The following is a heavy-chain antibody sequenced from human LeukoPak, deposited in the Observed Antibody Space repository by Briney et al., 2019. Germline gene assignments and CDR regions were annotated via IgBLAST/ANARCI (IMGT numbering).Heavy chain of an antibody. D-gene: IGHD3-10*01. CDR2: ISGSGGST. V-gene: IGHV3-23*01. CDR3: ARDGRITMVRGVIWDDY. Sequence: GGSLRLSCAASGFTFSSYAMSWVRQAPGKGLEWVSAISGSGGSTYYADSVKGRFTISRDNSKNTLYLQMKSLRAEDTAVYYCARDGRITMVRGVIWDDYWGQGTLVTVSS. CDR1: GFTFSSYA. J-gene: IGHJ4*02.